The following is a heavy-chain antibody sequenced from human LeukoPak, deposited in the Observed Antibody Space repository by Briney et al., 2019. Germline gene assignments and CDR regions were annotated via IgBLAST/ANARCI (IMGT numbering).Heavy chain of an antibody. CDR1: GGSIWTSDYY. J-gene: IGHJ3*02. CDR3: VRHCCSTPSKRTFDI. V-gene: IGHV4-39*01. Sequence: SETLSLTCTVSGGSIWTSDYYWGCIRQFPGKGLEWIGTISEGGSTYYNPSLESRVIISVDTSKNQFSLKLSSVTAADTAVYYCVRHCCSTPSKRTFDIWGQGTLVTVSS. D-gene: IGHD2-2*01. CDR2: ISEGGST.